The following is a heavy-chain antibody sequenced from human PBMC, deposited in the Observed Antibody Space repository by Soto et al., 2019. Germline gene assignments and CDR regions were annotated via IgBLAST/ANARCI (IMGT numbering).Heavy chain of an antibody. J-gene: IGHJ4*02. CDR3: AKATTYYYDSSGYYYDY. CDR2: ISGSGGST. CDR1: GFTFSSYA. Sequence: GSLRLSCAASGFTFSSYAMSWVRQAPEKGLEWVSAISGSGGSTYYADSVKGRFTISRDNSKNTLYLQMNSLRAEDTAVYYCAKATTYYYDSSGYYYDYWGQGTLVTVSS. V-gene: IGHV3-23*01. D-gene: IGHD3-22*01.